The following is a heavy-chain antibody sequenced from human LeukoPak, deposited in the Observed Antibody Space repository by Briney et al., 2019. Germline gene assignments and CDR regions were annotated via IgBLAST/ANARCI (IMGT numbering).Heavy chain of an antibody. V-gene: IGHV3-30*02. Sequence: PGGSLTLSCAASGFTFRSYDMQWVRQAPGKGLEWVAFVRFDGNNNYYADSVKGRFTSFRDNSKNTLFLQMNSLRAEDTAVYYCAKDRAVYADPLLDFDHWGQGILVTVSS. CDR1: GFTFRSYD. D-gene: IGHD2-8*01. CDR2: VRFDGNNN. J-gene: IGHJ4*02. CDR3: AKDRAVYADPLLDFDH.